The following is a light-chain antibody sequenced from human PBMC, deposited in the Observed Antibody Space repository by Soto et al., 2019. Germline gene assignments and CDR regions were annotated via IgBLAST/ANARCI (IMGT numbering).Light chain of an antibody. CDR2: GVN. CDR1: SSDVGAYNY. V-gene: IGLV2-8*01. Sequence: QSALTQPPSASGSPGQSVTISCTGTSSDVGAYNYVSWYQHHPGKVPKLMIYGVNKRPSGVPDRFSASKSGNTASLTVSGLQADDEADYYCISHAGSHLVFGGGTKLTVL. J-gene: IGLJ2*01. CDR3: ISHAGSHLV.